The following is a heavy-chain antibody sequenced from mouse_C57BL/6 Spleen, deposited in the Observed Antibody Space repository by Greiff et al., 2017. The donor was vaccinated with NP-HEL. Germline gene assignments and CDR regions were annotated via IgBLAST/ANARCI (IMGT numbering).Heavy chain of an antibody. CDR1: GYSITSGYY. V-gene: IGHV3-6*01. Sequence: EVKLQESGPGLVKPSQSLSLTCSVTGYSITSGYYWNWIRQFPGNKLEWMGYISYDGSNNYNPSLKNRISITRDTSKNQFFLKLNSVTTEDTATYYCAREGGYDGYSRFDYWGQGTTLTVSS. CDR3: AREGGYDGYSRFDY. J-gene: IGHJ2*01. D-gene: IGHD2-3*01. CDR2: ISYDGSN.